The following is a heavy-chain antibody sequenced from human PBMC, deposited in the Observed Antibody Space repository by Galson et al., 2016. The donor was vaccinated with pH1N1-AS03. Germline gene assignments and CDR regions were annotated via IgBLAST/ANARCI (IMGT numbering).Heavy chain of an antibody. CDR1: GYSLSDLS. J-gene: IGHJ3*02. Sequence: SVKVSCKVSGYSLSDLSIHWVRQAPGRGLEWMGGFDLEEDEILYAQKFQGRVTMTEDTSTNTAYMEVSRLRSEDTAIYYCAKYSDSEEAFDIWGQGTMVTVSS. CDR2: FDLEEDEI. V-gene: IGHV1-24*01. D-gene: IGHD4-11*01. CDR3: AKYSDSEEAFDI.